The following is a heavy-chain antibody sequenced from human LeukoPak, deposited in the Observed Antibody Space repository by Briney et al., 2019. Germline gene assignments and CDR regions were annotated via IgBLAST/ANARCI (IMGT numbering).Heavy chain of an antibody. V-gene: IGHV1-18*01. CDR2: ISAYNGNT. J-gene: IGHJ4*02. D-gene: IGHD3-3*01. CDR3: ARVGSITIFGVATTPEDY. CDR1: GYTFTSYG. Sequence: ASVKVSCKASGYTFTSYGISWVRQAPGQGLEWMGWISAYNGNTNYAQKLQGRVTTTTDTSTSTAYMELRSLRSDDTAVYYCARVGSITIFGVATTPEDYWGQGTLVTVSS.